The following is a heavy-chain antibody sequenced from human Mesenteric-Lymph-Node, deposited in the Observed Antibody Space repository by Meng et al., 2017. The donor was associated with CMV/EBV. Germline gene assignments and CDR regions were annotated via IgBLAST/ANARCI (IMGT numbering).Heavy chain of an antibody. CDR3: ARDQQWEPYYSGMDV. J-gene: IGHJ6*02. V-gene: IGHV3-64*02. Sequence: GESLKISCAASGFTFSSYAMHWVRQAPGKGLEYVSAISSNGGSTYYADSVKGRFTISRDNSKNTLYLQMGSLRRYDTAVYYCARDQQWEPYYSGMDVWGQGTAVTVSS. D-gene: IGHD1-26*01. CDR1: GFTFSSYA. CDR2: ISSNGGST.